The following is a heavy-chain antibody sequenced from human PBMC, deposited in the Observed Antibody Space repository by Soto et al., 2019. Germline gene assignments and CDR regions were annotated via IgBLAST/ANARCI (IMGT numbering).Heavy chain of an antibody. CDR3: AGWGEHDANV. J-gene: IGHJ4*02. Sequence: EGQLLGSGGGLVQPGGSLRLSCVASGLRFSTYWKNWVRQPPGMGLEWVANIDPDGRVGTYVDSVKGRFTTSRDNAMNSVYRQMNSLRADDTAMYFCAGWGEHDANVWGQGILVTVSA. D-gene: IGHD7-27*01. CDR2: IDPDGRVG. V-gene: IGHV3-7*03. CDR1: GLRFSTYW.